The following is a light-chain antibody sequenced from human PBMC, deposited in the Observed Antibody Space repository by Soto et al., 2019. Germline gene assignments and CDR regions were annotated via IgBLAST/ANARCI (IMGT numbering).Light chain of an antibody. J-gene: IGKJ4*01. CDR2: KAS. V-gene: IGKV1-5*03. Sequence: DIQMTQSPSTLSASVGDRVTITCRASHFINRWLAWYQQKPGKAPKLLMYKASSLESGVPSRFSGSGSGTEFTLTISSLEPDDLATYYCQQYNRYPLTFGGGTRVEIK. CDR1: HFINRW. CDR3: QQYNRYPLT.